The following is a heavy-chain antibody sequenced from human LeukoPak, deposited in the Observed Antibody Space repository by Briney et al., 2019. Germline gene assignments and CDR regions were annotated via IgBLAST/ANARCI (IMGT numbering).Heavy chain of an antibody. CDR2: ISGSGDNT. CDR1: EFTFSNFA. D-gene: IGHD3-22*01. CDR3: AKDLLQTFFFDSSGYYSDAFGM. Sequence: PGGSLRLSCAASEFTFSNFAMSWVREAPGKGLEWVSTISGSGDNTYYADSVKGRFTISGDNSKNTLSLHMNTLRAEDTAVYYCAKDLLQTFFFDSSGYYSDAFGMWGQGTMVTVSP. V-gene: IGHV3-23*01. J-gene: IGHJ3*02.